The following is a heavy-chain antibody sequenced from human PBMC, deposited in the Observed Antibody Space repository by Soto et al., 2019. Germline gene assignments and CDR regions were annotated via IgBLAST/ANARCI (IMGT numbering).Heavy chain of an antibody. Sequence: QVQLVQSGAEVKKPGSSVKVSCKASGGTFSSYTISWVRQAPGQGLEWMGRIIPILGIPNYAHKFQGRVTITADKSTSTAYMELSSLRSEDTAVYYCARFRGSYGMDVWGQGTTVTVSS. CDR1: GGTFSSYT. J-gene: IGHJ6*02. CDR2: IIPILGIP. CDR3: ARFRGSYGMDV. D-gene: IGHD3-10*01. V-gene: IGHV1-69*02.